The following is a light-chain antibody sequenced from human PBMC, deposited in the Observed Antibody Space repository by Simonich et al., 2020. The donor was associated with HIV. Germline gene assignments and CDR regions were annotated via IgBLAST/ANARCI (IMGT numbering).Light chain of an antibody. CDR1: QSVSSN. V-gene: IGKV3-15*01. CDR2: GAS. Sequence: EIVMTQSPATLSVSPGERATLSCRASQSVSSNLAWYQQKPGQAPRLLIYGASTRATGIPGRFSGSGSGTEFTLTISSMQSEDFAVYYCQQRSNWPPLTFGGGTKVDLK. J-gene: IGKJ4*01. CDR3: QQRSNWPPLT.